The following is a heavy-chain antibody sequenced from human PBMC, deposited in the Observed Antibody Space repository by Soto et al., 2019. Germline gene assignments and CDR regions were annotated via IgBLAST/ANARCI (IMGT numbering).Heavy chain of an antibody. CDR3: AKLDPSSGYYY. Sequence: GGSLRLSCAASGFTYSTYTMHWVRQAPGKGLEWVAVISYDGNNKFYADSVKGRFTISRDSTKQTLYLQMNSLRAEDTAVYYCAKLDPSSGYYYWGQGTLVTVSS. D-gene: IGHD3-22*01. CDR1: GFTYSTYT. V-gene: IGHV3-30-3*02. CDR2: ISYDGNNK. J-gene: IGHJ4*02.